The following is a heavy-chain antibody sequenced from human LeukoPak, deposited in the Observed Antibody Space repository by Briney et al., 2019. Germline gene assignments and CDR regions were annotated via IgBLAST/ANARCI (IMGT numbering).Heavy chain of an antibody. CDR3: AKDLSVDSSGYLDAFDI. CDR2: IRYDGSNK. D-gene: IGHD3-22*01. V-gene: IGHV3-30*02. J-gene: IGHJ3*02. CDR1: GLTFSSYG. Sequence: GGSLRLSCAASGLTFSSYGMHWVRQAPGKGLEWVAFIRYDGSNKYYADSVKGRFTVSRDNSKNTLYLQMNSLRAEDTAVYYCAKDLSVDSSGYLDAFDIWGQGTMVTVSS.